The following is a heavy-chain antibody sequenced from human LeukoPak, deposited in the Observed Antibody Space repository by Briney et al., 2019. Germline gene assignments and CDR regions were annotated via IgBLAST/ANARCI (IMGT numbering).Heavy chain of an antibody. CDR3: ARGRYCSGHNCYFDY. V-gene: IGHV3-48*03. J-gene: IGHJ4*02. CDR1: EFTFRSYE. D-gene: IGHD2-15*01. CDR2: ISSTGNTI. Sequence: GGSLRLSCAASEFTFRSYEMNWVRQAPGKGLEWISYISSTGNTIYYVDSVQGRFTISRDNAKNSLYLQMNSLRAEDTAVYYCARGRYCSGHNCYFDYWGQGTLVTVSS.